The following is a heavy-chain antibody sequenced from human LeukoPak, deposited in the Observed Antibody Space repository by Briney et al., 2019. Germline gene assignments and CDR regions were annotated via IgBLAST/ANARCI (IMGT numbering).Heavy chain of an antibody. Sequence: GGSLRLSCAASGFTFSSYGMHWVRQAPGKGLEWVAVISYDGSNKYYADSVKGRFTISRDNSKNTLYLQMNSLRAEDTAVYYCAKEPQGYCNSTSCYGPYFDYWGQGTLVTVSS. CDR1: GFTFSSYG. V-gene: IGHV3-30*18. CDR2: ISYDGSNK. D-gene: IGHD2-2*01. CDR3: AKEPQGYCNSTSCYGPYFDY. J-gene: IGHJ4*02.